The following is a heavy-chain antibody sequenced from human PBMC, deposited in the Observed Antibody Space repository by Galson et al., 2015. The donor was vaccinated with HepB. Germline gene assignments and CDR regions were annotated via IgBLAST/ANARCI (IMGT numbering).Heavy chain of an antibody. CDR2: VSGSGDTA. Sequence: SLRLSCAASGFTFSSYALNWVRQAPGKGLEWVSGVSGSGDTAYYADSVKGRFTISRDNSKNMLYLQMNSLRVEDTAAYYCAKLGAFRYGAIDYWGQGTPVTVSS. V-gene: IGHV3-23*01. D-gene: IGHD4/OR15-4a*01. J-gene: IGHJ4*02. CDR1: GFTFSSYA. CDR3: AKLGAFRYGAIDY.